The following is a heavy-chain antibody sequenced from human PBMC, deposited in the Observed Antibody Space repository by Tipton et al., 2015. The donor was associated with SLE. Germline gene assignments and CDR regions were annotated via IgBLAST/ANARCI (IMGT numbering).Heavy chain of an antibody. CDR1: AGSFGGYY. V-gene: IGHV4-34*01. D-gene: IGHD3-10*01. CDR3: ARGRFGSGY. Sequence: TLSLTCAVYAGSFGGYYWSWIRQSPGKGLEWIGSIYYSGSTYYNPSLKSRVTISVDTSKNQFSLKLSSVTAADTAVYYCARGRFGSGYWGQGTLVTVSS. CDR2: IYYSGST. J-gene: IGHJ4*02.